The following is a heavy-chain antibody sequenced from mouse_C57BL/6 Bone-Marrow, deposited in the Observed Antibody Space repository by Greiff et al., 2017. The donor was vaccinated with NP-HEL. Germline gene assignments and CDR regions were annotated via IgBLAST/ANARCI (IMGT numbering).Heavy chain of an antibody. CDR2: IYPGSGST. V-gene: IGHV1-55*01. Sequence: VQLQQPGAELVKPGASVKMSCKASGYTFTSYWITWVKQRPGQGLEWIGDIYPGSGSTNYNEKFKSKATLTVDTSSSTAYMQLSSLTSEDSAVYYCASSEAYYDYAGAWFAYWGQGTLVTVSA. CDR1: GYTFTSYW. J-gene: IGHJ3*01. D-gene: IGHD2-4*01. CDR3: ASSEAYYDYAGAWFAY.